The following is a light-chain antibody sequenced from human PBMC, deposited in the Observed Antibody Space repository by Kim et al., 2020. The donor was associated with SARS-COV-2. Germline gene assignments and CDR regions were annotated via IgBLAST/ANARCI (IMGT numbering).Light chain of an antibody. CDR1: QDISKY. CDR2: DAS. J-gene: IGKJ3*01. Sequence: ASVGDRVTITCQASQDISKYLNWYQHKPGKAPKLLINDASTLETGVPSRFSGGGSGIHFTFTISSLQPEDNAIYYCQQYDNVPITFGPGTKVDIK. CDR3: QQYDNVPIT. V-gene: IGKV1-33*01.